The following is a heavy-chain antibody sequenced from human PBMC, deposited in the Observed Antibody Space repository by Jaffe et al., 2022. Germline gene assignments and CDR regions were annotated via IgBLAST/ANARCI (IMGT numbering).Heavy chain of an antibody. Sequence: EVQLVESGGGLVQPGGSLRLSCAASGFTFSSYEMNWVRQAPGKGLEWVSYISSSGSTIYYADSVKGRFTISRDNAKNSLYLQMNSLRAEDTAVYYCARDRVQLWLRNYFDYWGQGTLVTVSS. CDR1: GFTFSSYE. CDR3: ARDRVQLWLRNYFDY. J-gene: IGHJ4*02. V-gene: IGHV3-48*03. CDR2: ISSSGSTI. D-gene: IGHD5-18*01.